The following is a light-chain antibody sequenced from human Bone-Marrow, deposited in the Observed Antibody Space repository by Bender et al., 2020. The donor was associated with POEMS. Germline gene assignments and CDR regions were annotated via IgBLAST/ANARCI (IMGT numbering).Light chain of an antibody. V-gene: IGLV3-1*01. J-gene: IGLJ2*01. CDR2: QDT. Sequence: SYEVTQPPSVSVSPGQTASITCSGDDLGDKYVPWYQQKPRQSPVLVIYQDTKRPSGIPERFSSSNSGNTATLTISGSEAMDEDDYYCQAWNTYSVVFGGGTKLTVL. CDR3: QAWNTYSVV. CDR1: DLGDKY.